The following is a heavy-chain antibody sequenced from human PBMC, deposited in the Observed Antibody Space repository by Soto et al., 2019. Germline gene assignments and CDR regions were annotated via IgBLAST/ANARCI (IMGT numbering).Heavy chain of an antibody. CDR1: GFTFSSYA. V-gene: IGHV3-23*01. J-gene: IGHJ6*02. CDR3: ASPFSAWLADYYYYGMDV. D-gene: IGHD6-19*01. CDR2: ISGSGGST. Sequence: EVQLLESGGGLVQPGGSLRLSCAASGFTFSSYAMSWVRQAPGKGLEWVSAISGSGGSTYYADSVKGRFTISRDNSKNSLYLQMNSLGAEDTAVYYCASPFSAWLADYYYYGMDVWGQGTTVTVSS.